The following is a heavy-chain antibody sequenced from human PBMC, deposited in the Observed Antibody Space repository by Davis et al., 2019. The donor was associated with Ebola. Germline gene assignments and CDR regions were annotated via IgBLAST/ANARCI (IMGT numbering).Heavy chain of an antibody. CDR3: TTPGGQDSGYDVFDI. D-gene: IGHD5-12*01. J-gene: IGHJ3*02. CDR2: INPNDGRT. V-gene: IGHV1-46*03. CDR1: GYTFTNYY. Sequence: AASVKVSCKASGYTFTNYYMHWVRQAPGQGLECMGMINPNDGRTIYAQKFQGRVTVTRDTSTTTVYMDLSSLRSEDTALYYCTTPGGQDSGYDVFDIWGQGTMVTVSS.